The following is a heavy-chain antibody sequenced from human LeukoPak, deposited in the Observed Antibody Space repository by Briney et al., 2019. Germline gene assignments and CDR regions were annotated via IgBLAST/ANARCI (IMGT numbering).Heavy chain of an antibody. Sequence: GGSLRLTCAASGFTFSSYSMNWVRQAPGKGLEWVSSISSSSSYIYYADSVKGRFTISRDNAKNSLYLQMNSLRAEDTALYYCAKAKVVGVFDYWGQGTLVTVSS. D-gene: IGHD2-15*01. J-gene: IGHJ4*02. CDR2: ISSSSSYI. CDR1: GFTFSSYS. V-gene: IGHV3-21*04. CDR3: AKAKVVGVFDY.